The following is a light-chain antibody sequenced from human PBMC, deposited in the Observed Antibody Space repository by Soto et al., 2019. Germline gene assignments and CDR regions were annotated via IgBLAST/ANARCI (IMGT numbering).Light chain of an antibody. V-gene: IGKV3-11*01. J-gene: IGKJ5*01. Sequence: EIVLTQSPATLSLSPGERATVSCRASQSVSSHLAWYQQKRGQAPRLLIYDASSRASGIPARFSGSGSGTDFTLTISSLEPEDFAVYYCQQYGSSLFAFGQGTRLEI. CDR3: QQYGSSLFA. CDR1: QSVSSH. CDR2: DAS.